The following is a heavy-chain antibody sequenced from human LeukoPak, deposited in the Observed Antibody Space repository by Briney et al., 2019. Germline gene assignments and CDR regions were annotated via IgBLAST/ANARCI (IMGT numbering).Heavy chain of an antibody. D-gene: IGHD6-13*01. J-gene: IGHJ4*02. V-gene: IGHV4-39*01. CDR1: GGSISSSYY. Sequence: PSETLSLTCTVSGGSISSSYYWGWMRQPPGKGLELIGSIYYSGSTYYNPSLKSRVSISVDTSKNQFSLKLISVTAADTAVYYCARLGGSSWEHYWGQGTLVTVSS. CDR2: IYYSGST. CDR3: ARLGGSSWEHY.